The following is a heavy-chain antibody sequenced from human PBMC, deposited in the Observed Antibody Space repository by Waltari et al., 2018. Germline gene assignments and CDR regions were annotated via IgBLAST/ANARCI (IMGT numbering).Heavy chain of an antibody. J-gene: IGHJ4*02. D-gene: IGHD3-16*01. Sequence: EVQLVESGGGLVQPGGSLRLSCSASGFTFSSLSLHWVRQAPGKGLEYVSAVSNNGDSAYYADSVKGRFTISRDNSKNTLYRQMTSLKAEDTAVYYCVKDGPGAGWGDYDYWGQGTLVTVSS. CDR3: VKDGPGAGWGDYDY. V-gene: IGHV3-64D*08. CDR2: VSNNGDSA. CDR1: GFTFSSLS.